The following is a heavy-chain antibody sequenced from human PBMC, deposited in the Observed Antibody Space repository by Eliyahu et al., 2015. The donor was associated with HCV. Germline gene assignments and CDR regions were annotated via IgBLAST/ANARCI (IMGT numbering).Heavy chain of an antibody. D-gene: IGHD3-10*01. J-gene: IGHJ4*02. CDR3: VKDIFGWLGRGFDY. V-gene: IGHV3-9*01. Sequence: EVQLVESGGRLVQPGGSLRLSCXXSXFXLEDYDMHWVRQTPGKGLEWVSGISLNSGKIAYADSVKGRFAISRDNANNSLHLQMNSLRVEDTALYYCVKDIFGWLGRGFDYWGQGTPVTVSS. CDR2: ISLNSGKI. CDR1: XFXLEDYD.